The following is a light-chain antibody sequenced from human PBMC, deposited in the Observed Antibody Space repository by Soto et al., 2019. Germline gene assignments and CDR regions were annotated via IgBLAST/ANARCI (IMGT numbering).Light chain of an antibody. CDR1: RSNIGAGYY. CDR2: GNG. J-gene: IGLJ2*01. Sequence: QSVLTQPPSVSGAPGQRVTISCTGSRSNIGAGYYVYWYQHLPGRAPKLLVSGNGDRPSGVPDRFSVSKSGPSASLAITGXXXXXXXXXXCQSYDSTMSGVIFGGGTK. CDR3: QSYDSTMSGVI. V-gene: IGLV1-40*01.